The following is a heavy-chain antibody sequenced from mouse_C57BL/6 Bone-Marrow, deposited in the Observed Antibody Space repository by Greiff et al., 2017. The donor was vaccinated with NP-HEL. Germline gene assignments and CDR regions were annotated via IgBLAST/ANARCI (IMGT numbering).Heavy chain of an antibody. Sequence: EVQLQQSGAELVRPGASVKLSCTASGFNIKDDYMHWVKQRPEQGLEWIGWIDPENGDTEYASKFQGKATITAATSSNPAYLELSSLTSEAAAVYYCTPVAMDDWGNGTSVTVSS. J-gene: IGHJ4*01. V-gene: IGHV14-4*01. CDR3: TPVAMDD. CDR2: IDPENGDT. CDR1: GFNIKDDY.